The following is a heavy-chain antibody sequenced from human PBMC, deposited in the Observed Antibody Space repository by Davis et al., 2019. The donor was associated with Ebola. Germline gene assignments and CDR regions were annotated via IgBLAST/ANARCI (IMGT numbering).Heavy chain of an antibody. V-gene: IGHV1-2*04. J-gene: IGHJ4*02. D-gene: IGHD3-3*01. Sequence: ASVKVSCKASGYTFTSYYMHWVRQAPGQGLEWMGRIIPILGIANYAQKFQGWVTMARDTSISTAYMELSRLRSDDTAVYYCARDLLEWGLHNWGQGTLVTVSS. CDR2: IIPILGIA. CDR3: ARDLLEWGLHN. CDR1: GYTFTSYY.